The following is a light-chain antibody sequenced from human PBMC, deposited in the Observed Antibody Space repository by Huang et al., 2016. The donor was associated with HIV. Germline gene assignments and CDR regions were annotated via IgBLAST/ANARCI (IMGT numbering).Light chain of an antibody. J-gene: IGKJ1*01. Sequence: EIVMAQSPVSLLVSPGEAASIYCRSSGSLLQSHGHNFLDWYVQKPGHSPQLLISLGSTRASGVPDRFSASGSGTDFTLKISGVQAEDVGIYYCMQSLQTPWTFGRGTKLQIK. CDR2: LGS. CDR1: GSLLQSHGHNF. V-gene: IGKV2-28*01. CDR3: MQSLQTPWT.